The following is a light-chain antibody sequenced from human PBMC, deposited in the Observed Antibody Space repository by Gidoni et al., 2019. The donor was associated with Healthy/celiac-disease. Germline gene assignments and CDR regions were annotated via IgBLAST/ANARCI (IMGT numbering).Light chain of an antibody. CDR1: QRVSSY. CDR2: DAA. J-gene: IGKJ2*01. CDR3: QQRSNWYT. Sequence: EIALTQSPATLSLSPGARATLSCRASQRVSSYLDWYQQKPGQAPRLLIYDAANRATGIPARFSGRGSGTDFTLTIRSLEPEDFAVYYCQQRSNWYTFXQXTKLEIK. V-gene: IGKV3-11*01.